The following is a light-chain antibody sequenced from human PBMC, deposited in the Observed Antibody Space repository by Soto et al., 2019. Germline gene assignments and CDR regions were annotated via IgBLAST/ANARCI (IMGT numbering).Light chain of an antibody. CDR2: GAS. CDR3: QQYGNSPRT. V-gene: IGKV3-20*01. Sequence: EIVLTQSPGTLSLSPGERATLSCRASQSISSNYLAWYQQKPGQAPRLLISGASNRATDIPDRFSGSGSGTDFTLVISRVGPEDSAVYYCQQYGNSPRTFGQGTKVDIK. CDR1: QSISSNY. J-gene: IGKJ1*01.